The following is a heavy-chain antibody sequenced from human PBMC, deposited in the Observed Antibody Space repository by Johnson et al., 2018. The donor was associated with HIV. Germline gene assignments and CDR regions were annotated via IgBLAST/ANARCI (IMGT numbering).Heavy chain of an antibody. CDR3: TTDWYSSSWYGALDAFDI. V-gene: IGHV3-30-3*01. CDR1: GFTFSSYA. J-gene: IGHJ3*02. Sequence: QVQLVESGGGVVQPGRSLRLSCAASGFTFSSYAMHWVRQAPGKGLEWVAVISYDGSNKYYADSVKGRFTISRDTSKNTLYLQMNSLKTEDTAVYYCTTDWYSSSWYGALDAFDIWGQGTMVTVSS. D-gene: IGHD6-13*01. CDR2: ISYDGSNK.